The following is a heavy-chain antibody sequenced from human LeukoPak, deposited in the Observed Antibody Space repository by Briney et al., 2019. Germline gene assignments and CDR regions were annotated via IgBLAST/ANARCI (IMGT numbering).Heavy chain of an antibody. J-gene: IGHJ4*02. Sequence: GGSLRLSXAASGFTFSSYWMHWVRQAPGKGLVWVSRINSDGSSTSYADSVKGRFTISRDNAKNTLYLQMNSLRAEDTAVYYCARDELPLGELSPLDYWGQGTLVTVSS. CDR2: INSDGSST. D-gene: IGHD3-16*02. V-gene: IGHV3-74*01. CDR3: ARDELPLGELSPLDY. CDR1: GFTFSSYW.